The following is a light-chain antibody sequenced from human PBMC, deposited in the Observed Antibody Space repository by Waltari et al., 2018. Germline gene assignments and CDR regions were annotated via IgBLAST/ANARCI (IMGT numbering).Light chain of an antibody. Sequence: QSALTQPASVSGSPGQSITISCTGTSSDVGGYNYVSWYQQHPGKVPKLLIFDVSNRPSGVSNRFSGSKSGNTVSLTISGLQAEDESDYYCCSFTSRSTWVFGGGTKLTVL. CDR2: DVS. CDR1: SSDVGGYNY. V-gene: IGLV2-14*01. J-gene: IGLJ3*02. CDR3: CSFTSRSTWV.